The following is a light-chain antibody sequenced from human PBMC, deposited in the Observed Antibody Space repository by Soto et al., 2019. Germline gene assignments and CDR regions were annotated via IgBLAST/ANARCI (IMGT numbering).Light chain of an antibody. V-gene: IGKV3-15*01. Sequence: TLSVSPGERATLSCRASQSVGSNLAWYQQQPGQAPRLLIYDASSRAAGVPARFSGRGSGTEFTLTISSLQSEDFAVYFCQQYNNWPRTFGQGTKVDIK. CDR1: QSVGSN. CDR2: DAS. CDR3: QQYNNWPRT. J-gene: IGKJ1*01.